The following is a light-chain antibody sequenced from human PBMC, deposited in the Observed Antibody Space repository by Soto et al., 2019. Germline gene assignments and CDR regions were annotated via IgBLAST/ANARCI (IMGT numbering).Light chain of an antibody. CDR1: QNIYIW. CDR2: KSS. CDR3: QQYNGLPTWT. V-gene: IGKV1-5*03. J-gene: IGKJ1*01. Sequence: DLQMTQSPSTLSASVGDRVTITCRASQNIYIWLAWYQKKPGKAPNLLIYKSSTLQSGVPSRFSGNGSGTEFTLTITSLQPDDSATYYCQQYNGLPTWTFGQGTKLDIK.